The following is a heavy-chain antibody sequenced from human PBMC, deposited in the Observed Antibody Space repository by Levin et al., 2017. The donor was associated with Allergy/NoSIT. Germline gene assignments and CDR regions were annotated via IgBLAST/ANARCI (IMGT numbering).Heavy chain of an antibody. CDR2: MNPNSGNT. J-gene: IGHJ6*02. CDR1: GYTFTSYD. Sequence: ASVKVSCKASGYTFTSYDINWVRQATGQGLEWMGWMNPNSGNTGYAQKFQGRVTMTRNTSISTAYMELSSLRSEDTAVYYCARGVRIRYQLLLRYYYGMDVWGQGTTVTVSS. CDR3: ARGVRIRYQLLLRYYYGMDV. V-gene: IGHV1-8*01. D-gene: IGHD2-2*01.